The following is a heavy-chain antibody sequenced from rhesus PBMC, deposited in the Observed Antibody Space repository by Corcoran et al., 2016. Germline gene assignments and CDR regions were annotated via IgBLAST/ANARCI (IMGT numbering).Heavy chain of an antibody. J-gene: IGHJ4*01. Sequence: QVKLQQWGEGLVKLSETLSLTCAVYGGSISGYYWSWIRQPPGKGRELIGNIDSNSASTNNNPSIKKRVTISKDTSKNQFSLKLSSVTAADTAVYYCARGLGIWGQGVLVTVSS. CDR1: GGSISGYY. D-gene: IGHD7-45*01. CDR3: ARGLGI. CDR2: IDSNSAST. V-gene: IGHV4-73*01.